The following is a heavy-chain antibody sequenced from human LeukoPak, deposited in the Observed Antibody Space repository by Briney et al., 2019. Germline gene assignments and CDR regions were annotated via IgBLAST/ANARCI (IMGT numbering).Heavy chain of an antibody. CDR1: GFTFSGYA. V-gene: IGHV3-23*01. Sequence: QPGASLRLSCAASGFTFSGYAITWVRQAPGKGLEWVSAVSGSGGNTSYADSVKGRFTISRDNSKNTLYLQMNSLRAEDTAVYYCAKDRSSGWYTTLDYWGQGVLVTVSS. CDR2: VSGSGGNT. CDR3: AKDRSSGWYTTLDY. J-gene: IGHJ4*02. D-gene: IGHD6-19*01.